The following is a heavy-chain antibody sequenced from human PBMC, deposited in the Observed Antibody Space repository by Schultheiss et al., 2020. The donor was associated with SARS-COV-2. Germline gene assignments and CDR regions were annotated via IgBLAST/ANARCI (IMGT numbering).Heavy chain of an antibody. V-gene: IGHV3-66*01. D-gene: IGHD2-8*02. Sequence: GGSLRLSCVASGFTFSSYAMNWVRQAPGKGLEWVSLIYSGGSTYYADSVKGRFTITRDNAKNSLYLQLNSLRADDTAVYYCARGGTHCTSVRCHLDWFDSWGQGTAVTVSS. CDR1: GFTFSSYA. CDR3: ARGGTHCTSVRCHLDWFDS. CDR2: IYSGGST. J-gene: IGHJ5*01.